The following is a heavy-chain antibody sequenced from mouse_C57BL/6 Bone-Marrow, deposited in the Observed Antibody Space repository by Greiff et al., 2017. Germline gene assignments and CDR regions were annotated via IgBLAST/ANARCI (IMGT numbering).Heavy chain of an antibody. Sequence: EVQLQQSGPELVKPGASVKISCKASGYTFTDYYMNWVKQSHGKSLEWIGDINPNNGGTSYNQKFKGKATLTVAKSSSTAYMELRSLTSEDSAVYDCAKDPGSQYYFDYWGQGTTLTVSS. CDR2: INPNNGGT. V-gene: IGHV1-26*01. J-gene: IGHJ2*01. CDR1: GYTFTDYY. D-gene: IGHD1-1*01. CDR3: AKDPGSQYYFDY.